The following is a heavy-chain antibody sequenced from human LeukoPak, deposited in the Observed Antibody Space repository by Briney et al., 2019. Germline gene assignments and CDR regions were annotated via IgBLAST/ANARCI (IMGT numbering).Heavy chain of an antibody. Sequence: GASVKVSCKASGYTFTTYGISWVRQAPGQGLEWMGGIIPIFGTANYAQKFQGRVTITTDESTSTAYMELSSLRSEDTAVYYCARGVDSSSHRNWFDPWGQGTLVTVSS. J-gene: IGHJ5*02. V-gene: IGHV1-69*05. CDR2: IIPIFGTA. CDR1: GYTFTTYG. CDR3: ARGVDSSSHRNWFDP. D-gene: IGHD6-13*01.